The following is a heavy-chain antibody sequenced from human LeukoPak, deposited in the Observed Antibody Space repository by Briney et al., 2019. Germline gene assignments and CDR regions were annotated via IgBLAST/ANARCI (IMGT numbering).Heavy chain of an antibody. D-gene: IGHD3-22*01. V-gene: IGHV4-34*01. J-gene: IGHJ5*02. Sequence: SETLSLTCAVYGGSISDYYWGWIRQPPGKGLEWIGNIYYSGRTYYSPSLKSRVTISVDTSKNQFSLKQSSVTAADTAVYYCARQKIEVFNWFDLWGQGTLVTVSS. CDR1: GGSISDYY. CDR3: ARQKIEVFNWFDL. CDR2: IYYSGRT.